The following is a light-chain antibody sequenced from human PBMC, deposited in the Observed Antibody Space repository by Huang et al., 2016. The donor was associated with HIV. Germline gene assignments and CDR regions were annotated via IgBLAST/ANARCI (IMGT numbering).Light chain of an antibody. CDR2: DAS. CDR1: QSVSRNY. V-gene: IGKV3-20*01. Sequence: EIVLTQSPGTLSLSPGARATLSCRASQSVSRNYVAWYQQKHGQAPRLLIYDASSRATGIPDRFSGSGSGTDFILTISRLGPEDFAVYYCHQYGRSPWTFGQGTKVEIK. J-gene: IGKJ1*01. CDR3: HQYGRSPWT.